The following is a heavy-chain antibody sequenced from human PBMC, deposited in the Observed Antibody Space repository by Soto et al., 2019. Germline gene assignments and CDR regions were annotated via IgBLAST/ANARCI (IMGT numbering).Heavy chain of an antibody. D-gene: IGHD3-3*01. V-gene: IGHV1-18*04. CDR1: GYTFTSYG. CDR2: ISAYNGNT. Sequence: QIQLVQSGAEVKKPGASVKVSCKASGYTFTSYGISWVRQAPGQGLEWMGWISAYNGNTNYTQKLQGRVTMTTDTSTSTAYMELRSLRSDDTAVYYCARDRDKLRFLEWSNYGMDVWGQGTTVTVSS. CDR3: ARDRDKLRFLEWSNYGMDV. J-gene: IGHJ6*02.